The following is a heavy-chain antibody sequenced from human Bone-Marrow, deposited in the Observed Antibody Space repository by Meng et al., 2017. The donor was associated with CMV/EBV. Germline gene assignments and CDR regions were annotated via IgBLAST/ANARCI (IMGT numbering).Heavy chain of an antibody. D-gene: IGHD6-19*01. Sequence: GSLRLSCTVSGDSISSRSYYWGWIRQPPGKGLEWIGTIYYSGSTNYNPSLKSRVTISVDTSKNQFSLKLSSVTAADTAVYYCAREAGDPSTPDTAEYFQHWGQGTLVTVSS. CDR1: GDSISSRSYY. J-gene: IGHJ1*01. CDR3: AREAGDPSTPDTAEYFQH. CDR2: IYYSGST. V-gene: IGHV4-39*07.